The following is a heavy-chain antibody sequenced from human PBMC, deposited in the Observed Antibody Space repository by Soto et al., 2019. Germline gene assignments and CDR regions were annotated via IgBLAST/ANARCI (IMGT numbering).Heavy chain of an antibody. CDR1: GGSFSGYY. CDR2: INHSGST. Sequence: QVQLQQWGAGLLKPSATLSLTCAVYGGSFSGYYWSWIRQPPGKGLEWIGEINHSGSTNYNPSIKKRVTIQADPSNNQYSLMLSSVSAAEKAVDYCEGRPHVLLRFWELFQDYYYYGMDVWGQGTTVTVSS. D-gene: IGHD3-10*01. J-gene: IGHJ6*02. CDR3: EGRPHVLLRFWELFQDYYYYGMDV. V-gene: IGHV4-34*01.